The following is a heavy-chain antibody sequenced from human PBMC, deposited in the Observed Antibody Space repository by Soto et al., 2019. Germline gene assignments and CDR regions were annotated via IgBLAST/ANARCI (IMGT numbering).Heavy chain of an antibody. V-gene: IGHV1-18*01. CDR2: ISGYNGDA. D-gene: IGHD2-8*01. J-gene: IGHJ6*02. Sequence: QGHLVQSGAEVKKPGASVKVSCKASGYTFTRYGISWVRQAPGQGLEWMGWISGYNGDANYAQKFQGRVTMTIDTSXXTVYMELRSLTSDDTAVYYCAKNGQPPYYYYGMEVWGQGTTVTVSS. CDR1: GYTFTRYG. CDR3: AKNGQPPYYYYGMEV.